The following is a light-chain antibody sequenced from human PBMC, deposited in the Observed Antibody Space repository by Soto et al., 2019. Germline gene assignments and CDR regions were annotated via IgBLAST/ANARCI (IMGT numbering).Light chain of an antibody. CDR1: QSVSSNY. CDR2: GAS. Sequence: IVLTQSPGTLSLSPGERATLSCRASQSVSSNYIAWYQQKLGQAPRLLIYGASSRATGIPDRFSGSGSGTDLTLTISRLEPEDFAVNFCQQYGRSPPFTFGQGTKVEIK. CDR3: QQYGRSPPFT. J-gene: IGKJ2*01. V-gene: IGKV3-20*01.